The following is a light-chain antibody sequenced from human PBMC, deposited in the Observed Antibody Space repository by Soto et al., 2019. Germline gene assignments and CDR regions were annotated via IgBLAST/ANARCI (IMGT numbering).Light chain of an antibody. J-gene: IGKJ4*01. Sequence: EILLTQSPVTLSLSPGERATLSCRASQRINNYLAWYQQKPGQAPRLLIYDISNRATGIPARFSGSGSGTDFTLTISSLEPEDLAVYYCQQRSNWPPLTFGGGTRVE. CDR2: DIS. CDR3: QQRSNWPPLT. CDR1: QRINNY. V-gene: IGKV3-11*01.